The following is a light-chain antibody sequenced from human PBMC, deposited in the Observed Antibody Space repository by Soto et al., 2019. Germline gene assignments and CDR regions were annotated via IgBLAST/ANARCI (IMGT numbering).Light chain of an antibody. V-gene: IGKV3-15*01. CDR3: QQYNEWPET. CDR1: HSVRSS. CDR2: GAS. Sequence: EIVMTQSPATLSVSPGERATLSCRASHSVRSSLAWYQQKPGQAPRLLIHGASTRATGIPGRFSDSGSGTEFTLIISSLQSEDFAVYYCQQYNEWPETFGHGTRVEIK. J-gene: IGKJ1*01.